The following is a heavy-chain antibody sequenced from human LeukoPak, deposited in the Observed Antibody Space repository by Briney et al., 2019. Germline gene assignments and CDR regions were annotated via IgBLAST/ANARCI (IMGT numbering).Heavy chain of an antibody. CDR1: GGSISSGGYY. V-gene: IGHV4-31*03. CDR2: IYYSGST. J-gene: IGHJ4*02. CDR3: AREVTGSYLDY. D-gene: IGHD3-10*01. Sequence: SETLSLTCTVSGGSISSGGYYWSWIRQHPGKGLEWIGYIYYSGSTYYNPSPKSRVTISVDTSKDQFSLKLSSVTAADTAVYYCAREVTGSYLDYWGQGTLVTVSS.